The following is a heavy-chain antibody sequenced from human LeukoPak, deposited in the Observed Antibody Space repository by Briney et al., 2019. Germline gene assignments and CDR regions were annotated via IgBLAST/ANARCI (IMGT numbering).Heavy chain of an antibody. CDR2: ISSSTSYT. CDR1: GFTFSDCY. Sequence: PGGSLRLSCAASGFTFSDCYMSWIRHVPGKGLEWVSHISSSTSYTNYADSVKGRFTISRDNAKNSLYLQMNGLRAEDTAVYYCAGGWWGTLAYWGQGTLVTVSS. V-gene: IGHV3-11*03. D-gene: IGHD2-8*02. J-gene: IGHJ4*02. CDR3: AGGWWGTLAY.